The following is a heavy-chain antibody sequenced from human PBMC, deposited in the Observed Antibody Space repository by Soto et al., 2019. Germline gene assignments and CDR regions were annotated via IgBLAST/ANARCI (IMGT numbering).Heavy chain of an antibody. CDR2: ISAHNGNT. CDR3: ARDLGGFPDY. Sequence: ASVKVSCKASGYTFASYGISWVRQAPGQGLEWMGWISAHNGNTKYEQKLQGRVTMTTDTSTSTAYMELRSLRSDDTAVYYCARDLGGFPDYWGQGTLVTVSS. V-gene: IGHV1-18*01. J-gene: IGHJ4*02. D-gene: IGHD5-12*01. CDR1: GYTFASYG.